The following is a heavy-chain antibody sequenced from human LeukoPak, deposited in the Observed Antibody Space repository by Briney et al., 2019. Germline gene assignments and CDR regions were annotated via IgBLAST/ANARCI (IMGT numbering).Heavy chain of an antibody. D-gene: IGHD5-18*01. CDR3: ERDPAMAKGAFDY. CDR1: GGSISSSNW. CDR2: IYHSGST. Sequence: PSETLSLTCAVSGGSISSSNWWGWVRQPPGKGLEWIGEIYHSGSTNYNPSLKSRVTISVDKSKNQFSLKLSSVTAADTAVYYCERDPAMAKGAFDYWGQGTLVTVSS. V-gene: IGHV4-4*02. J-gene: IGHJ4*02.